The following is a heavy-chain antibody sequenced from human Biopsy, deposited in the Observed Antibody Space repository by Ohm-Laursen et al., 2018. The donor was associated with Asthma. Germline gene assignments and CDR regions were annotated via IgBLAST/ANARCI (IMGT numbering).Heavy chain of an antibody. CDR2: INPNSGGT. CDR3: ARGQKSAGDRWFDP. D-gene: IGHD6-13*01. CDR1: GYTFIGCH. Sequence: ATVKISCKASGYTFIGCHIHWMRQAPGQGLEWMGRINPNSGGTNYAQKFQGRATMTRDTSISTAYMEVSRLRSDDTAVYYCARGQKSAGDRWFDPWGQGTLVTVSS. V-gene: IGHV1-2*06. J-gene: IGHJ5*02.